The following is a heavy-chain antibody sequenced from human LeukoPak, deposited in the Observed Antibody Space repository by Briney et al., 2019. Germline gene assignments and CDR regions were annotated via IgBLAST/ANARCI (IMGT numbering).Heavy chain of an antibody. D-gene: IGHD6-13*01. CDR1: GYTFTSYG. Sequence: ASVKVSCKASGYTFTSYGISWVRQAPGQGLEWMGWISAYNGNTNYAQKLQGRVTMTTDTSTSTGYMELRSLRSDDTAVYYCARVGTGSSSWYPGTDYYMDVWGKGTTVTVSS. V-gene: IGHV1-18*01. CDR2: ISAYNGNT. J-gene: IGHJ6*03. CDR3: ARVGTGSSSWYPGTDYYMDV.